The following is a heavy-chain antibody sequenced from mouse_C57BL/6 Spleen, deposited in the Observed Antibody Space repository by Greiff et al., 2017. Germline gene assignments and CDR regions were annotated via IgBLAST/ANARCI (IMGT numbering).Heavy chain of an antibody. CDR1: GYTFTDYY. V-gene: IGHV1-26*01. D-gene: IGHD2-1*01. Sequence: EVQLQQSGPELVKPGASVKISCKASGYTFTDYYMNWVKQSHGKSLEWIGDINPNNGGTSYNQKFKGKATLTVDKSSSTAYMELRSLTSEDSAVYYCARWVYGNTGAMDYWGQGTSVTVSS. J-gene: IGHJ4*01. CDR3: ARWVYGNTGAMDY. CDR2: INPNNGGT.